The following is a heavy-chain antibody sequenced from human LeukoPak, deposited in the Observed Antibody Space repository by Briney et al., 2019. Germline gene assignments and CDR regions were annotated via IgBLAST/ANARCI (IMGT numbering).Heavy chain of an antibody. CDR1: GFTFSSYA. Sequence: PGGSLRLSCAASGFTFSSYAMSWVRQAPEKGLEWVSGISGSGGSTYHADSVKGRFTISRDNSKNMLYLQLNSLRAEDTAVYYCAKGDSSGYYPKYYFEYWGQGTLVTVSS. V-gene: IGHV3-23*01. CDR3: AKGDSSGYYPKYYFEY. CDR2: ISGSGGST. D-gene: IGHD3-22*01. J-gene: IGHJ4*02.